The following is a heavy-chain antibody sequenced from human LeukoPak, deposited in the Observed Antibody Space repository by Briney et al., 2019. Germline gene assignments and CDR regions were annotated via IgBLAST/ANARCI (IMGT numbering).Heavy chain of an antibody. J-gene: IGHJ2*01. CDR1: GGSISTYY. D-gene: IGHD2-8*02. CDR3: ARDPGVYCTGGNCCGYWYFDL. CDR2: IYSSGNT. V-gene: IGHV4-4*07. Sequence: PSETLSLTCTISGGSISTYYWSWIRQPAGKGLEWIGRIYSSGNTNYNPSLNSRVTMSVDASKNQFFLNLNSVTAADTAAYYCARDPGVYCTGGNCCGYWYFDLWGRGTLVTVSS.